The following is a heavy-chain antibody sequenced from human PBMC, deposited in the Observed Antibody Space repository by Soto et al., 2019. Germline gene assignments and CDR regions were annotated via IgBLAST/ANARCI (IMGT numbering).Heavy chain of an antibody. Sequence: PSETLSLTCTVSGGSISSGDYYWSWIRQPPGKGLEWIGYIYYSGSTYYNPSLKSRVTISVDTSKNQFSLKLSSVTAADTAVYYCARSYSGYDSVSESFGGPPNYFDYWGQGTLFTVSS. CDR1: GGSISSGDYY. CDR3: ARSYSGYDSVSESFGGPPNYFDY. CDR2: IYYSGST. D-gene: IGHD5-12*01. V-gene: IGHV4-30-4*01. J-gene: IGHJ4*02.